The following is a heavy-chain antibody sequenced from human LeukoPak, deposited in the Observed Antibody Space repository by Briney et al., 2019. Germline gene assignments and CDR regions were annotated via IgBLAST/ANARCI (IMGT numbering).Heavy chain of an antibody. CDR1: GFSLSTTGVG. D-gene: IGHD3-22*01. V-gene: IGHV2-5*02. CDR3: AHARPGYYDSSWHYDWYFEL. CDR2: IYWDDDK. J-gene: IGHJ2*01. Sequence: SGPTLVKPTQTLTLTCTFSGFSLSTTGVGVGWIRQPPGKALEWLAVIYWDDDKSYSPSLKSRLTITKDTSKNQVVLTMTNMDPVDTATYYCAHARPGYYDSSWHYDWYFELWGRGALVTVSS.